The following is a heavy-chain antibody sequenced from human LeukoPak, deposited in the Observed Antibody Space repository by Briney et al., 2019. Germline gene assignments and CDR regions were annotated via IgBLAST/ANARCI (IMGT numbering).Heavy chain of an antibody. J-gene: IGHJ4*02. D-gene: IGHD5-12*01. CDR2: INSENRDT. Sequence: ASVNVSRKASGYTFNVYAIHWVPHAPGQGREWRGWINSENRDTGYAHKFQGRVTMTSDTSISTAYMELSRLRSDGTAVYYCAKKVRGPSHPLDFWGQGTLVTVSS. V-gene: IGHV1-2*02. CDR3: AKKVRGPSHPLDF. CDR1: GYTFNVYA.